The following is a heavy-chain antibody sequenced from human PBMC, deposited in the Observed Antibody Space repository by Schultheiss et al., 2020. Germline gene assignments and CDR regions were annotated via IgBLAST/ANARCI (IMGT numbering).Heavy chain of an antibody. Sequence: SGPTLVKPTQTLTLTCTFSGFSLSTSGVGVGWIRQPPGKGLEWIGYIYYSGSTYYNPSLKSRVTMSVDPSKNHFSLKLSSVTAADTAVYYCAKSSSGPMDVWGQGTTVTVSS. CDR3: AKSSSGPMDV. J-gene: IGHJ6*02. V-gene: IGHV4-31*03. D-gene: IGHD3-22*01. CDR2: IYYSGST. CDR1: GFSLSTSGVG.